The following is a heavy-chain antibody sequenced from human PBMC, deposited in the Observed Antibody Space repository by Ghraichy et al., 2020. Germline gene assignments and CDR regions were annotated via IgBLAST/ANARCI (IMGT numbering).Heavy chain of an antibody. V-gene: IGHV4-39*02. J-gene: IGHJ4*02. CDR1: GGSISSSDYY. CDR2: IYYSGTT. D-gene: IGHD1-26*01. CDR3: ARRLSPRGHIGSCNFDY. Sequence: SETLSLTCTVSGGSISSSDYYWGWIRQPPGKGLDWIGSIYYSGTTYYNPSLKSRVTIFVDTSKNHFSLRLSSVTAADTAVYYCARRLSPRGHIGSCNFDYWGQGILVTVSS.